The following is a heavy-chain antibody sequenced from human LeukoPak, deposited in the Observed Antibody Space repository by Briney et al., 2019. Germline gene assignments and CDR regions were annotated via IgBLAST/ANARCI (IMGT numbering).Heavy chain of an antibody. CDR3: ARQKSDYGGNSGSVDY. CDR2: IYYSGST. V-gene: IGHV4-59*08. J-gene: IGHJ4*02. Sequence: SSETLSLTCTVSGGSISSYYWSWIRQPPGKGLEWIGYIYYSGSTNYNPSLKSRVTISVDTSKNQFSLKLSSVTAADTAVYYCARQKSDYGGNSGSVDYWGQGTLVTVSS. D-gene: IGHD4-23*01. CDR1: GGSISSYY.